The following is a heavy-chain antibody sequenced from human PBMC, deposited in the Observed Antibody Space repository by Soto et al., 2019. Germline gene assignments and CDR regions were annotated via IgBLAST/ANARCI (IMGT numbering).Heavy chain of an antibody. J-gene: IGHJ4*02. CDR2: IWYDGSNK. CDR1: GFTFSSYG. CDR3: AKSNDYSNYPGYFDY. V-gene: IGHV3-33*06. D-gene: IGHD4-4*01. Sequence: GGSLRLSCAASGFTFSSYGMHWVRQAPGKGLEWVAVIWYDGSNKYYADSVKGRFTISRDNSKNTLYLQMNSLRAEDTAVYYCAKSNDYSNYPGYFDYWGQGTLVTVSS.